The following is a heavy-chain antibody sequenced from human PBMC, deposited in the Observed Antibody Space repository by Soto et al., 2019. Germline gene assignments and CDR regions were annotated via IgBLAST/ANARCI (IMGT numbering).Heavy chain of an antibody. D-gene: IGHD2-15*01. V-gene: IGHV3-48*01. CDR3: ARGGGCGGGTPTFDH. J-gene: IGHJ4*02. CDR1: GFTFSSYS. CDR2: ISSSSSTI. Sequence: GGSLRLSCAASGFTFSSYSMNWVRQAPGEGLEWVSYISSSSSTIYYADSVKGRFTISRDNAKNSLYLQMNSLRAEDTAVYYCARGGGCGGGTPTFDHWGQGTLVTVSS.